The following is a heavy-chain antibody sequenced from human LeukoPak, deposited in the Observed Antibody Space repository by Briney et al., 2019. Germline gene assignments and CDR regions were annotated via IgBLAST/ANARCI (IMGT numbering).Heavy chain of an antibody. CDR1: GFTFSSYW. CDR2: INSDGIST. CDR3: ARAGYSSSWYTFDY. Sequence: PGGSLRLSCAASGFTFSSYWMHWFRQAPGKGLVWVSRINSDGISTNYADSVKGRFTISRDNAKNTLYLQMNSLRAEDTAVYYCARAGYSSSWYTFDYWGQGTLVTVSS. D-gene: IGHD6-13*01. V-gene: IGHV3-74*01. J-gene: IGHJ4*02.